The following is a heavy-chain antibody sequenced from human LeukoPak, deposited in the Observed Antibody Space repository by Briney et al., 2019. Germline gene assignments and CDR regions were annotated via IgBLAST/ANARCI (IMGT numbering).Heavy chain of an antibody. J-gene: IGHJ4*02. V-gene: IGHV3-66*01. CDR1: GFPVSSNY. CDR3: ASRLLQADY. CDR2: IYSGGST. Sequence: GGSLRLSCAASGFPVSSNYMSWVRQAPGKGLEWVSVIYSGGSTYYADSVKGRFTISRDNSKNTLYLQMNSLRAEDTAVYYCASRLLQADYWGQGTLVTVSS. D-gene: IGHD5-24*01.